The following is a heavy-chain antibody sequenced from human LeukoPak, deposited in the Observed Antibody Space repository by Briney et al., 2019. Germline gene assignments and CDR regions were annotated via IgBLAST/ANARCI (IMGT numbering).Heavy chain of an antibody. CDR1: DYTFTSYG. CDR2: TSAYNGNT. V-gene: IGHV1-18*01. J-gene: IGHJ3*02. Sequence: GASVKVSCKASDYTFTSYGISWVRQAPGQGLEWMGWTSAYNGNTNYAQKLQGRVTMTTDTSTSTAYMELRSLRSDDTAVYYCARAMTDRGAFDIWGQGTMVTVSS. CDR3: ARAMTDRGAFDI. D-gene: IGHD3-22*01.